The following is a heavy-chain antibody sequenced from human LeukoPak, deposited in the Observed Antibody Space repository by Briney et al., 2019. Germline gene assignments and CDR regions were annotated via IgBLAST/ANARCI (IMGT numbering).Heavy chain of an antibody. V-gene: IGHV4-59*01. J-gene: IGHJ4*02. CDR3: ARDLRGYGDFDY. CDR1: GGSISSYY. D-gene: IGHD5-12*01. Sequence: SETLSLTCTVSGGSISSYYWSWIRQPPGKGLEWIGYIYYSGSTNYNPSLKSRVTISVDTSKNQFSLKLSSVTAADTAVYYCARDLRGYGDFDYWGQGTLVTVSS. CDR2: IYYSGST.